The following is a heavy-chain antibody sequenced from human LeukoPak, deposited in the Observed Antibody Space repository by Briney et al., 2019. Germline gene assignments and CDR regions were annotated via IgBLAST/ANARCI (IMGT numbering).Heavy chain of an antibody. CDR1: GYTFTGYY. V-gene: IGHV1-2*02. CDR2: INPNSGGT. J-gene: IGHJ6*02. D-gene: IGHD2-21*02. CDR3: ARDQGVVTATLYYYYGMGV. Sequence: ASVKVSCKASGYTFTGYYMHWVRQAPGQGLEWMGWINPNSGGTNYAQKFQGRVTMTRDTSISTAYMELSRLRSDDTAVYYCARDQGVVTATLYYYYGMGVWGQGTTVTVSS.